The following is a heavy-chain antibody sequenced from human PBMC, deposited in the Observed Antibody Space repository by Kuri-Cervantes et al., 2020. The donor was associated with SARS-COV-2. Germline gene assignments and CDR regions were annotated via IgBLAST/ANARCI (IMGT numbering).Heavy chain of an antibody. CDR1: GGTFSSYA. CDR3: ASLGDAGDLSPPFDY. J-gene: IGHJ4*02. Sequence: SVKVSCKASGGTFSSYAISWVRQAPGQGLEWMGGIIPIFGTANYAQKFQGRVTITADESTSTAYMELSSLRSEDTAVYYCASLGDAGDLSPPFDYWGQGTLVPSPQ. D-gene: IGHD3-16*01. CDR2: IIPIFGTA. V-gene: IGHV1-69*13.